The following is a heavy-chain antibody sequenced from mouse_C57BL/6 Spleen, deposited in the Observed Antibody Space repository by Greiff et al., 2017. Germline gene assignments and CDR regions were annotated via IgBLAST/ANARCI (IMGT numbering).Heavy chain of an antibody. V-gene: IGHV1-53*01. CDR1: GYTFTSYW. CDR2: INPSNSGT. Sequence: QVQLQQPGPELVKPGASVKLSCKASGYTFTSYWMHWVTQRPGQGLEWIGNINPSNSGTNYNEKFKSKATLTVDTSSSTAYMQLSSLTSEDSAVYYCASPYYGSTSAWFAYWGQGTLVTVSA. J-gene: IGHJ3*01. D-gene: IGHD1-1*01. CDR3: ASPYYGSTSAWFAY.